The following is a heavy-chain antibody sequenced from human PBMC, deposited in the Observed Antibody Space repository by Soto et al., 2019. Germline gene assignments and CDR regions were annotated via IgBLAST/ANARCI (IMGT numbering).Heavy chain of an antibody. Sequence: PSETLSLTCSVSGGSISSGDYYWSWIRQPPGKGLEWIGYMYYSGSTYYNPSLQSRVTISVDTSKNQFSLKLTSVTAADTAVYYCASGGKVTMNFDFWGQGTLVTVSS. J-gene: IGHJ4*02. CDR3: ASGGKVTMNFDF. V-gene: IGHV4-30-4*01. CDR2: MYYSGST. CDR1: GGSISSGDYY. D-gene: IGHD5-18*01.